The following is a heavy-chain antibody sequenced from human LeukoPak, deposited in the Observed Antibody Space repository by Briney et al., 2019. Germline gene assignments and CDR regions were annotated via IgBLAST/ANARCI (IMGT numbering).Heavy chain of an antibody. CDR1: GLTFSTSG. D-gene: IGHD1-14*01. J-gene: IGHJ4*02. V-gene: IGHV3-21*06. CDR3: ATETNGRHYDY. Sequence: GGSLRLSCTASGLTFSTSGFNWVRQAPGKGLEWVASIGPTGSDRYHADSIKGRFTISRDNANNFLYLQMNSLRAEDTAVYYCATETNGRHYDYWGQGTLLTAPS. CDR2: IGPTGSDR.